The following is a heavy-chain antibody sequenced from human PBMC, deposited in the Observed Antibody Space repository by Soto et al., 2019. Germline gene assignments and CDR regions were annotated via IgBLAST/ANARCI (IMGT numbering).Heavy chain of an antibody. CDR1: GFTFSSHA. CDR3: ARGTIVARQHLYY. Sequence: QVQLVESGGGVVQPGKSLRLSCAASGFTFSSHAMHWARQAPGKGLEWVTVISIRGGDEYYAESVRGRFTISRDYSKNTLYLQMDSLRVEDTAVYYCARGTIVARQHLYYWGQGTLVSVSS. J-gene: IGHJ4*02. CDR2: ISIRGGDE. D-gene: IGHD6-6*01. V-gene: IGHV3-30*03.